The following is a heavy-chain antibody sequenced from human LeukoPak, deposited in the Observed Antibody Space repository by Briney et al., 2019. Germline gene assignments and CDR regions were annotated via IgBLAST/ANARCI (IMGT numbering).Heavy chain of an antibody. CDR3: ARDNPAGP. CDR1: GGSISGYS. CDR2: VYTSWNT. J-gene: IGHJ5*02. Sequence: SGTLSLTCSVSGGSISGYSWSWIRQSAAKGLEWIGRVYTSWNTNYNPSFKSRVTMSIDTSKKQFSLKLYTVTAADTAVYYCARDNPAGPWGQGTLVTVSS. D-gene: IGHD1-14*01. V-gene: IGHV4-4*07.